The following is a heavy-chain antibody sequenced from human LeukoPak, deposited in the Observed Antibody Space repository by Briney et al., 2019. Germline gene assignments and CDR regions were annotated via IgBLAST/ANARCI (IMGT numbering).Heavy chain of an antibody. Sequence: IYPGDSDTRYSPSFQGQVTISADKSISTAYLQWSSLKASDTAMYYCARVESILTGYTHFDYWGQGTLVTVPS. D-gene: IGHD3-9*01. J-gene: IGHJ4*02. CDR3: ARVESILTGYTHFDY. V-gene: IGHV5-51*01. CDR2: IYPGDSDT.